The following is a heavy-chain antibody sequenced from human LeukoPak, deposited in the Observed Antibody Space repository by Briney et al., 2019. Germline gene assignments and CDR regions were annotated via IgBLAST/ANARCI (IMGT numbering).Heavy chain of an antibody. V-gene: IGHV1-18*01. CDR1: GYTFTSYG. J-gene: IGHJ5*02. CDR2: ISAYNGNT. Sequence: ASVMVSCKASGYTFTSYGISWVRQAPGQGLEWMGWISAYNGNTNYAQKLQGRVTMTTDTSTSTAYMELRSLRSDDTAVYYCARDRRIAACPSLWFDPWGQGTLVTVSS. D-gene: IGHD6-6*01. CDR3: ARDRRIAACPSLWFDP.